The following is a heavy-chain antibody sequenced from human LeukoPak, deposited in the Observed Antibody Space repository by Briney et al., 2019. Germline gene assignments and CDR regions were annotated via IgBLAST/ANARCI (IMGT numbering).Heavy chain of an antibody. J-gene: IGHJ4*02. CDR3: AKDVLAQWLAYYFDY. V-gene: IGHV3-30*18. Sequence: GRSLRLSCAASGFTFSSYGMHWVRQAPGKELEWVAVISYDGSNKYYADSVKGRFTISRDNSKNTLYLQMNSLRAEDTAVYYCAKDVLAQWLAYYFDYWGQGTLVTVSS. CDR1: GFTFSSYG. CDR2: ISYDGSNK. D-gene: IGHD6-19*01.